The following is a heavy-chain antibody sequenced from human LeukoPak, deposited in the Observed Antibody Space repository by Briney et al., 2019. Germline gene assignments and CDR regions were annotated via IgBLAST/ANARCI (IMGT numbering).Heavy chain of an antibody. CDR2: INPNSGGT. V-gene: IGHV1-2*02. Sequence: GASVKVSCKASGYTFTGYYMHWVRQAPGQGLEWMGWINPNSGGTNYAQKFQGRVTMTRDTSISTAYMELSRLRSDDTAVYYCARDYQWYYDFWSASHWFDYWGQGTLVTVSS. CDR3: ARDYQWYYDFWSASHWFDY. D-gene: IGHD3-3*01. CDR1: GYTFTGYY. J-gene: IGHJ4*02.